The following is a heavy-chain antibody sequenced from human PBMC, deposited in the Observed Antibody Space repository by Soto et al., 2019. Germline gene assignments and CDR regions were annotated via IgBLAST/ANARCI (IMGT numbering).Heavy chain of an antibody. V-gene: IGHV1-18*01. CDR1: GYTFTSYG. CDR3: ARDRYERDCSSTSCYFPGY. Sequence: GASVKVSCKAAGYTFTSYGISWVRQAPGQGIEWMGWISAYNGNTNYAQKLQGRVTMTTDTSTSTAYMELRSLRSDDTAVYYCARDRYERDCSSTSCYFPGYWGQGTLVTVSS. D-gene: IGHD2-2*01. CDR2: ISAYNGNT. J-gene: IGHJ4*02.